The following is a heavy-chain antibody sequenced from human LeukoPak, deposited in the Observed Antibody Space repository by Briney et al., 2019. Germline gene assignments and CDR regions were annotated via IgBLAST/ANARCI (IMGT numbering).Heavy chain of an antibody. CDR2: IRYDGSNK. Sequence: GGSLRLSCAASRFTFSRYGMHWVRQAPGKGLEWVAFIRYDGSNKHYADSVKGRFTISRDNSKNTLYLQMNSLRAEDTAVFYCARYYYGSGTSFDPWGQGTLVTVSS. CDR1: RFTFSRYG. CDR3: ARYYYGSGTSFDP. D-gene: IGHD3-10*01. V-gene: IGHV3-30*02. J-gene: IGHJ5*02.